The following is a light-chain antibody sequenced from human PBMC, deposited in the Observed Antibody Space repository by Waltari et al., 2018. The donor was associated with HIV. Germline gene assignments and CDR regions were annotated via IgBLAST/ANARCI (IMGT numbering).Light chain of an antibody. CDR1: GSNYGSNS. J-gene: IGLJ3*02. CDR3: AAWDDSLSGPV. CDR2: RNN. V-gene: IGLV1-47*01. Sequence: QSILTQPPSTSGTPGQRVTIPCSGSGSNYGSNSVSWYQLLLGPAPKLLIYRNNQRPSGVPDRFSGSKSATSASLAIGGLRSEDEADYYCAAWDDSLSGPVFGGGTKLTVL.